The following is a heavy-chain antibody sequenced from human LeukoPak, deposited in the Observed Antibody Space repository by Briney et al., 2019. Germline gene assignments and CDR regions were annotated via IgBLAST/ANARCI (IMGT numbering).Heavy chain of an antibody. Sequence: GGSLRLSCAASAFTFSSYSMNWVRQAPGKGLEWVSSISSSSSYIYYADSVKGRFTISRDNAKNSLYLQMNSLRAEDTAVYYCARVSAAAGDYWGQGTLVTVSS. V-gene: IGHV3-21*01. D-gene: IGHD6-13*01. J-gene: IGHJ4*02. CDR1: AFTFSSYS. CDR2: ISSSSSYI. CDR3: ARVSAAAGDY.